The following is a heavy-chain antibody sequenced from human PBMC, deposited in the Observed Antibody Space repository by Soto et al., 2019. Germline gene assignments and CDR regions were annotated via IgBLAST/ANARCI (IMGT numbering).Heavy chain of an antibody. J-gene: IGHJ5*02. CDR2: INPNSGCT. CDR1: GYTFTGYY. Sequence: GASVKVSCKASGYTFTGYYMHWVRQAPGQGLEWMGWINPNSGCTNYAQKFQGRVTMTRDTSISTAYMELSRLRSDDTAVYYCARGLAHSGFDPWGQGTLVTVSS. CDR3: ARGLAHSGFDP. V-gene: IGHV1-2*02. D-gene: IGHD3-3*02.